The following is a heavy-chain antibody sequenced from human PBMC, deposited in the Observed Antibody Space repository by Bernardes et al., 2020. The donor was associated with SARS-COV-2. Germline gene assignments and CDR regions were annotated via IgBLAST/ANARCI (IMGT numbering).Heavy chain of an antibody. CDR1: GFSLSTSGMC. CDR2: IDWDDDK. CDR3: TRGDYYYYGMDV. J-gene: IGHJ6*02. V-gene: IGHV2-70*11. Sequence: SGSSLLNPTQTLTLTCPFSGFSLSTSGMCVSWIRQPPGKALEWLARIDWDDDKYYSTSLKTRLTISKDTSKNQVVLTMTNIDPVDTATYYCTRGDYYYYGMDVWGQGTTVTVSS.